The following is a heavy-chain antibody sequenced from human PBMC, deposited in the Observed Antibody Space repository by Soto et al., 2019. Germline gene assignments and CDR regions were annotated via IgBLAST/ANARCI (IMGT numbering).Heavy chain of an antibody. D-gene: IGHD4-4*01. V-gene: IGHV3-30*18. CDR1: GFTFSSYG. CDR3: AKNSIGNRLDY. J-gene: IGHJ4*02. Sequence: GGSLRLSCAASGFTFSSYGMHWVRQAPGKGLEWVAVISYDGSNKYYADSVKGRFTISRDNSKNTLYLQMNSLRAEDTAVYYCAKNSIGNRLDYWGQGTLVTVSS. CDR2: ISYDGSNK.